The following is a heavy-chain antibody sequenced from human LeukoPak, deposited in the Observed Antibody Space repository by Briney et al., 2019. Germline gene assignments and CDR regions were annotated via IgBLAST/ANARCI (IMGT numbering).Heavy chain of an antibody. V-gene: IGHV4-39*01. Sequence: SETLSLTCSVSGGSITTTYYWSWIRQPPGGGLEWIASLYHSGNSNYNPSLKSRVTMSVDTSKNQFSLQLTSMTAADTAIYYCTRHQTNFYGSGAPFDPWGQGTLVTVSS. J-gene: IGHJ5*02. CDR1: GGSITTTYY. CDR3: TRHQTNFYGSGAPFDP. CDR2: LYHSGNS. D-gene: IGHD3-10*01.